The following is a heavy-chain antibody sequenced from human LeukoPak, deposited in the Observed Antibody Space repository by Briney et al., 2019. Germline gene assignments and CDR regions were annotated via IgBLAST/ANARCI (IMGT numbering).Heavy chain of an antibody. CDR3: AKDHGRYFDLNYYFDY. Sequence: GGSLRLSCVASGFTFSSYGMHWVRQAPGKGLEWVAVISYDGSNKYYADSVKGRFTISRDNSKNTLYLQMNSLRAEDTAVYYCAKDHGRYFDLNYYFDYWGQGTLVTVSS. V-gene: IGHV3-30*18. J-gene: IGHJ4*02. CDR1: GFTFSSYG. CDR2: ISYDGSNK. D-gene: IGHD3-9*01.